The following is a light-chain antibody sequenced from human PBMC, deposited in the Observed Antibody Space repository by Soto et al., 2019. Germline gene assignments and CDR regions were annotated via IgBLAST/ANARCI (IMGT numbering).Light chain of an antibody. CDR3: AAWDDSLNGPV. CDR1: SSNIGSNT. V-gene: IGLV1-44*01. CDR2: SND. Sequence: VLTQPPSVSGTPGQRVTISCSGSSSNIGSNTVSWYQQLPGTAPKLLIYSNDQRPSGVPDRFSDSKSGTSDSLVISGLQSEDEADYYCAAWDDSLNGPVFGGGTQLTVL. J-gene: IGLJ3*02.